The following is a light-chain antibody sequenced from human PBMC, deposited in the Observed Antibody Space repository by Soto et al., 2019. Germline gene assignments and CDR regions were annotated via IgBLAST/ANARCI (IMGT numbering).Light chain of an antibody. CDR2: GAS. CDR1: ETVNSAY. J-gene: IGKJ4*01. CDR3: QQYNTWPPLT. Sequence: EIVLTQSPGTLSLSPGERATLSCRASETVNSAYLAWYQHKPGQAPRLLIYGASTRATGIPARFSGSGSGTEFTLTISRLEPEDFAVYYCQQYNTWPPLTFGGGTKVDIK. V-gene: IGKV3-20*01.